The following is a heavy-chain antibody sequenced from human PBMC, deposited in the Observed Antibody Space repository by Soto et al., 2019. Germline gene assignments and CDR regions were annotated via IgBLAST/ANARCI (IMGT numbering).Heavy chain of an antibody. CDR1: GYTFTSYY. V-gene: IGHV1-46*01. CDR2: INPSGGST. Sequence: QVQLVQSGAEVKKPGASVKGSCKASGYTFTSYYMHWVRQAPGQGLEWMVIINPSGGSTSYAQKFQGRVTMTRDTSTSTVYMERSSLRSEDTAVYYCERGASRGTIFGVEPARYWYFDLWGRGTLVTVS. D-gene: IGHD3-3*01. CDR3: ERGASRGTIFGVEPARYWYFDL. J-gene: IGHJ2*01.